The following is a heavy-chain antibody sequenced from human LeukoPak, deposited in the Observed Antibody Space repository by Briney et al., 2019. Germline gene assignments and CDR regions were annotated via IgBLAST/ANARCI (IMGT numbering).Heavy chain of an antibody. Sequence: SETLSLTCAVSGYSISSGYYWGWIRQPPGKGLEWIGSIYHSGSTYYNPPLKSRVTISVDTSKNQFSLKLSSVTAADTAVYYCARDGITMVRGVTSYGMDVWGKGTTVTVSS. D-gene: IGHD3-10*01. CDR2: IYHSGST. CDR3: ARDGITMVRGVTSYGMDV. V-gene: IGHV4-38-2*02. J-gene: IGHJ6*04. CDR1: GYSISSGYY.